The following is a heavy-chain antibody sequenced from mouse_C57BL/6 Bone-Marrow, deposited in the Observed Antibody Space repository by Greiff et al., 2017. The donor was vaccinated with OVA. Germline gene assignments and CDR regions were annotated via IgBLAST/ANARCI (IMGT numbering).Heavy chain of an antibody. D-gene: IGHD1-1*01. J-gene: IGHJ2*01. CDR3: TTDGSSFNYFDY. Sequence: EVQLQQSGAELVRPGASVRLSCTASGFNIKDDYMHWVKQRPEQGLEWIGWIDPENGDTEYASKFQGKATITADTSSNTAYLQLSSLTSEDTAVYYCTTDGSSFNYFDYWGQGTTLTVSS. CDR1: GFNIKDDY. CDR2: IDPENGDT. V-gene: IGHV14-4*01.